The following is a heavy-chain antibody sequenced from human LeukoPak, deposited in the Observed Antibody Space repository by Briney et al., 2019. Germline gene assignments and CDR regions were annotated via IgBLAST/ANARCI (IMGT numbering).Heavy chain of an antibody. Sequence: PSQTLSLTCTVSGGSISSGDYYWSWIRQPPGKGLEWIGYIYYSGSTYYNPSLKSRVTISVDTSKNQFSLKLSSVTAPDTAVYYCARVGVYYYGSGSYYIFDYWGQGTLVTVSS. CDR2: IYYSGST. CDR1: GGSISSGDYY. CDR3: ARVGVYYYGSGSYYIFDY. J-gene: IGHJ4*02. V-gene: IGHV4-30-4*08. D-gene: IGHD3-10*01.